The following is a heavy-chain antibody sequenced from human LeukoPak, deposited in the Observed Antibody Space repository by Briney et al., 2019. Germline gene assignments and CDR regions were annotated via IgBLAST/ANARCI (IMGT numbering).Heavy chain of an antibody. V-gene: IGHV3-74*01. CDR3: ARDPSMVRGAFDY. CDR1: GFTFSTYW. CDR2: INSDGSST. Sequence: GGSLRLSCAASGFTFSTYWMHWVRQAPGKGLVWVSRINSDGSSTSYADSVKGRFTISRDNAKNTLYLQMNSLRAEDTAVYFCARDPSMVRGAFDYWGQGALVTVSS. J-gene: IGHJ4*02. D-gene: IGHD3-10*01.